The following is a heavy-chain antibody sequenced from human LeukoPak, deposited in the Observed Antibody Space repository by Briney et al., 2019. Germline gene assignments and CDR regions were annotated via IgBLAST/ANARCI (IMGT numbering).Heavy chain of an antibody. CDR3: ARHWAVITFGGVIVPPDY. J-gene: IGHJ4*02. V-gene: IGHV5-51*01. CDR2: IYPGDSDT. CDR1: GYSFTSYW. D-gene: IGHD3-16*02. Sequence: GESLKISCKGSGYSFTSYWIGWVRQMPGKGLEWMGIIYPGDSDTRYSPSFQGQVTISADKSISTAYLQSSSLKASDTAMYYCARHWAVITFGGVIVPPDYWGQGTLDTVSS.